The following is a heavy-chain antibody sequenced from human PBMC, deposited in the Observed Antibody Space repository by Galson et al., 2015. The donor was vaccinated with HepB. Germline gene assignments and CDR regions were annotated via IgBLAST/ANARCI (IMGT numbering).Heavy chain of an antibody. D-gene: IGHD3/OR15-3a*01. CDR3: AKVAGGYDFWSGYLGLDDAFGI. CDR2: ISYDGSNK. J-gene: IGHJ3*02. Sequence: SLRLSCAASGFTFSSYGMHWVRQAPGKGLEWVAVISYDGSNKYYADSVKGRFTISRDNSKNTLYLQMNSLRAEDTAVYYCAKVAGGYDFWSGYLGLDDAFGIWGQGTMVTVSS. V-gene: IGHV3-30*18. CDR1: GFTFSSYG.